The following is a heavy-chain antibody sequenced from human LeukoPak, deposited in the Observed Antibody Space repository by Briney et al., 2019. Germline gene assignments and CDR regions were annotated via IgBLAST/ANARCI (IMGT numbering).Heavy chain of an antibody. D-gene: IGHD3-10*01. CDR1: GYPFSAHF. Sequence: ASVRVSCKASGYPFSAHFLNWVRQAPGQGLEWMGNIDTTTGNPRYAQDFTGRFVFSLDTSVSTAYLQITSLKADDTAAYYCVRGTLTPGMDYWGQGTQVTVSS. CDR2: IDTTTGNP. CDR3: VRGTLTPGMDY. V-gene: IGHV7-4-1*02. J-gene: IGHJ4*02.